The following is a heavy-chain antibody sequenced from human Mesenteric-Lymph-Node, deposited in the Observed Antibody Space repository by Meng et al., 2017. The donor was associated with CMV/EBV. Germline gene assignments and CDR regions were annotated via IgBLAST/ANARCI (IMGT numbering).Heavy chain of an antibody. CDR2: IWFDGSSE. J-gene: IGHJ4*02. Sequence: SGFTFSTHDMHWVRQAPGKGLEWVAVIWFDGSSEYYADSVKGRFTISRDNSKNTLYLQMSDLRAEDTAVYYCARAYGDHGAYYFDYWGQGTLVTVSS. CDR1: GFTFSTHD. D-gene: IGHD4-17*01. V-gene: IGHV3-33*01. CDR3: ARAYGDHGAYYFDY.